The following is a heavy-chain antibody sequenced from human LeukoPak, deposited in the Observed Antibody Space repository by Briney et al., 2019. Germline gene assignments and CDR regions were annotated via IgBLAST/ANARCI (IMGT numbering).Heavy chain of an antibody. V-gene: IGHV1-18*01. CDR1: GYTFTSYG. CDR2: ISAYNGNT. CDR3: ARDAYYYDSSGYYDSGNYYYGMDV. D-gene: IGHD3-22*01. Sequence: ASVKVSCKASGYTFTSYGISWVRQAPGQGLEWMGWISAYNGNTNYAQKLQGRVTMTTDTSTSTAYMELSSLRSEDTAVYYCARDAYYYDSSGYYDSGNYYYGMDVWGQGTTVTVSS. J-gene: IGHJ6*01.